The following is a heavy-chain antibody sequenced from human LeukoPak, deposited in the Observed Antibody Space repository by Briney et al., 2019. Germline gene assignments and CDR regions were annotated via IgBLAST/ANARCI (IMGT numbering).Heavy chain of an antibody. CDR1: GDSVSSDSVA. J-gene: IGHJ4*02. D-gene: IGHD2-2*01. CDR3: ARDLYCSNFACSFDS. CDR2: TYYRSHLYN. V-gene: IGHV6-1*01. Sequence: SQTLSLTCALSGDSVSSDSVAWDWVRQSPSRGLEWLVRTYYRSHLYNEYALSLRIRITINADTSKNQFSLHLNSVTPEDTAVYYCARDLYCSNFACSFDSWGQGTLVTVSS.